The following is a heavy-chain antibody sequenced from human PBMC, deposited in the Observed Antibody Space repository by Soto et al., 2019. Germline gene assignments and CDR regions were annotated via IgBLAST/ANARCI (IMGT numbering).Heavy chain of an antibody. J-gene: IGHJ4*02. V-gene: IGHV3-15*01. D-gene: IGHD6-13*01. CDR3: ATEGIASRPPFDY. Sequence: LRLSCAASGFTFSSYGMHWVRQAPGKGLEWVGHIKSRADDGTADYAAPLKGRFTISRDDSKNMLYLQMNSLKTEDTAVYFCATEGIASRPPFDYWGQGTLVTVSS. CDR2: IKSRADDGTA. CDR1: GFTFSSYG.